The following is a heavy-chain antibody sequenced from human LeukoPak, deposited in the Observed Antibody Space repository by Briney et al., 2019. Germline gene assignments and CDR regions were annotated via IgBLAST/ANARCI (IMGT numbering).Heavy chain of an antibody. CDR3: AKEGAAMGYFDY. D-gene: IGHD5-18*01. CDR2: MSGSGGST. CDR1: GFPFSSYA. V-gene: IGHV3-23*01. J-gene: IGHJ4*02. Sequence: GVSLRLSCAVSGFPFSSYAMSWARQAPGKGLEWVSDMSGSGGSTYYAASVKGRFTISRDNSKNTLYLQMNSLRAEDTAVYYCAKEGAAMGYFDYWGQGTLVTVSS.